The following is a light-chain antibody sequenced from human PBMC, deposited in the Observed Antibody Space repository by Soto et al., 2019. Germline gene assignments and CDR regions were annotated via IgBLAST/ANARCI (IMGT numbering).Light chain of an antibody. CDR3: RQRYNWPLT. V-gene: IGKV3-11*01. CDR2: DAS. CDR1: QSISNS. Sequence: IVLTQSPAILSLSPGERATLSCKASQSISNSLGWFQQEPGQAPRLLIDDASNRATGIPARFTGSGSGSDFTLTISSLEPEDFGVYYCRQRYNWPLTFGGGTKVDIK. J-gene: IGKJ4*01.